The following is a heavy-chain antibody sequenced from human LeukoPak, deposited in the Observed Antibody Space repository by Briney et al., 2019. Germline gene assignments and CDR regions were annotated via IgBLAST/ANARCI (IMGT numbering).Heavy chain of an antibody. CDR3: ATQTTAPLYYYYSMDV. CDR1: GYSFTSYW. Sequence: GESLKISCKGSGYSFTSYWIGWVRQMPGKGLEWMGIIYPGDSDTRYSPSFQGQVTISADKSISTAYLQWSSLKASDTAMYYCATQTTAPLYYYYSMDVWGQGTTVTVSS. D-gene: IGHD4-17*01. J-gene: IGHJ6*02. CDR2: IYPGDSDT. V-gene: IGHV5-51*01.